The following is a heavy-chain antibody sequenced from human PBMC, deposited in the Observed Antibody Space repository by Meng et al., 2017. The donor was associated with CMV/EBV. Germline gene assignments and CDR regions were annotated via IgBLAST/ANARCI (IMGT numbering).Heavy chain of an antibody. J-gene: IGHJ4*02. V-gene: IGHV3-30*02. Sequence: GESLKISCAASGFTFGSYGMHWVRQAPGKGLEWVAFIRYDGSNKYYADSVKGRFTISRDNSKNTLYLQMNSLRAEDTAVYYCAKERGWELLGLFDYWGQGTLVTVSS. CDR3: AKERGWELLGLFDY. CDR1: GFTFGSYG. D-gene: IGHD1-26*01. CDR2: IRYDGSNK.